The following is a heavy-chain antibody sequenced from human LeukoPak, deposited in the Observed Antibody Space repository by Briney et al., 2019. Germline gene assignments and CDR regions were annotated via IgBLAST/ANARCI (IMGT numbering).Heavy chain of an antibody. J-gene: IGHJ4*02. CDR1: GGSISSYY. CDR2: ISTSGST. Sequence: SETLSLTCTVSGGSISSYYWSWIRQPAGKGLESIGHISTSGSTNYNPSLKSRVTMSVDTSKNQFSLKLSSVTAADTAVYYCARGYCRDDICQVFPYWGQGTLVTVSS. V-gene: IGHV4-4*07. D-gene: IGHD2-21*02. CDR3: ARGYCRDDICQVFPY.